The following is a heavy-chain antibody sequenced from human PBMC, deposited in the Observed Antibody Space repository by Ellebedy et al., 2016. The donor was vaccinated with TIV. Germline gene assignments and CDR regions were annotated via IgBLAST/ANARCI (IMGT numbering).Heavy chain of an antibody. CDR3: ARLRGSTGTLGRLKFDAFDI. D-gene: IGHD1-14*01. CDR1: GGTFGYHG. CDR2: IIPISGTV. Sequence: SVKVSCXASGGTFGYHGFSWLRQAPGQGPEWMGGIIPISGTVNYAQKFQGRVTITADASTNTVYMELNSLTSEDTAVYYCARLRGSTGTLGRLKFDAFDIWGQGTVISVSS. V-gene: IGHV1-69*13. J-gene: IGHJ3*02.